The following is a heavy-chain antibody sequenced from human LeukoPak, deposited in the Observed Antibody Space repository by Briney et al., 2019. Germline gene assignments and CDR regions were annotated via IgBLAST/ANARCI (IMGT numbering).Heavy chain of an antibody. V-gene: IGHV3-7*03. CDR1: GFTFSSYW. D-gene: IGHD3-9*01. CDR3: ARVGYYDILTGYFNYFDY. Sequence: GGSLRLSCAASGFTFSSYWTSWVRQAPGKGLEWVANIKQDGSEKYHVDSVKGRFTISRDNAKNSLYLQMNSLRAEDTAVYYCARVGYYDILTGYFNYFDYWGQGTLVTVSS. J-gene: IGHJ4*02. CDR2: IKQDGSEK.